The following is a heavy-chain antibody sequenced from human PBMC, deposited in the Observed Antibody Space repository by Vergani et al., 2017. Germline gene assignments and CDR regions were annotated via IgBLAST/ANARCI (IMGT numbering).Heavy chain of an antibody. D-gene: IGHD3-22*01. V-gene: IGHV5-51*01. J-gene: IGHJ4*02. CDR1: GYSFTNYW. CDR3: ARLYGRDSSGSKYCDY. CDR2: IHPADSDT. Sequence: EVQLVQSGAEVKKPGESLKISCQISGYSFTNYWIGWVRQMPGKGLEWMGIIHPADSDTRYSPSFQGQVTISVDKSISTAYLQRSSLRASDSAMYYCARLYGRDSSGSKYCDYWGQGTLDTVSS.